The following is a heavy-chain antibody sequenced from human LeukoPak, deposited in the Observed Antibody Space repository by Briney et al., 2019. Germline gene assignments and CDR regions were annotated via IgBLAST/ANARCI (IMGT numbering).Heavy chain of an antibody. CDR1: GGSFSGYY. Sequence: SETLSLTCAVYGGSFSGYYWSWIRQPPGKGLEWIGEINHSGSTNYNPSLKSRVTISVDTSKNQFSLKLSSVTAADTAVYYCARNKQSYYYDSSGYLYYYYYYMDVWGKGTTVTVSS. D-gene: IGHD3-22*01. V-gene: IGHV4-34*01. CDR3: ARNKQSYYYDSSGYLYYYYYYMDV. J-gene: IGHJ6*03. CDR2: INHSGST.